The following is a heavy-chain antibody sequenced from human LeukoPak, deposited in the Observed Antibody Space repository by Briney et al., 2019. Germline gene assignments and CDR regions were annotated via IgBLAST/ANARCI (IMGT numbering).Heavy chain of an antibody. V-gene: IGHV3-23*01. CDR2: ISGSGGST. Sequence: GGSLRLSCAASGFTFSSYGMSWVRQAPGKGLEWVSAISGSGGSTYYADSVKGRFTISRDNSKNTLYLQMNSLRAEDTAVYYCAKGLTGGFGELSPADVWGQGTLVTVSS. J-gene: IGHJ4*02. CDR3: AKGLTGGFGELSPADV. D-gene: IGHD3-10*01. CDR1: GFTFSSYG.